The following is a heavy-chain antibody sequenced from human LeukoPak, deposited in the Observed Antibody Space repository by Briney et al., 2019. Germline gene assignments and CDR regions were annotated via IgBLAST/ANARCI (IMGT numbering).Heavy chain of an antibody. J-gene: IGHJ6*02. V-gene: IGHV3-15*01. D-gene: IGHD3-10*01. CDR1: GFTFSNAW. Sequence: GGSLGLSCAASGFTFSNAWMSWVRQAPGKGLEWVGRIKSKTDGGTTDYAAPVKGRFTISRDDSKNTLYLQMNSPKTEDTAVYYCATLPGIRYYYYYGMDVWGQGTTVTVSS. CDR2: IKSKTDGGTT. CDR3: ATLPGIRYYYYYGMDV.